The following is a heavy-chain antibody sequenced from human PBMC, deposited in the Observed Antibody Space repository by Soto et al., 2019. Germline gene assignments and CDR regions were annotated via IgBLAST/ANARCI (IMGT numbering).Heavy chain of an antibody. V-gene: IGHV4-59*01. D-gene: IGHD3-22*01. Sequence: SETLSLTCTVSGGSISSYYWSWIRQPPGKGLEWIGYIYYSGGTNYNPSLKSRVTISVDTSKNQFSLKLSSVTAADTAVYYCARWKYYYDSSGYYVGAPFDYWGQGTLVTVSS. CDR2: IYYSGGT. CDR1: GGSISSYY. J-gene: IGHJ4*02. CDR3: ARWKYYYDSSGYYVGAPFDY.